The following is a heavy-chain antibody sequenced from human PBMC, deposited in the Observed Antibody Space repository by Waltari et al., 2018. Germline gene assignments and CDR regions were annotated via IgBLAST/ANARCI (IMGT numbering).Heavy chain of an antibody. J-gene: IGHJ4*02. V-gene: IGHV4-34*01. CDR2: INHSGIT. CDR1: GGSFSGYY. Sequence: QVQLQQWGAGLLKPSETLSLTCAVYGGSFSGYYWSWIRQPPGKGLEWIGEINHSGITNYNPSLKSRVTISVDTSKNQFSLKLSSVTAADTAVYYCARANFWRTNDYWGQGTLVTVSS. D-gene: IGHD3-3*01. CDR3: ARANFWRTNDY.